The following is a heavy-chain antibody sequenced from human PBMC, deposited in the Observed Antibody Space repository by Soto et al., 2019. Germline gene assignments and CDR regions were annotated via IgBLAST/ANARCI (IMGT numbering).Heavy chain of an antibody. J-gene: IGHJ6*03. CDR1: GYTFTSYA. Sequence: ASVKVSCKAPGYTFTSYAMHWVRQAPGQRLEWMGWINAGNGNTKYSQKFQGRVTITRDTSASTAYMELSSLRSEDTAVYYCARDRLDCSSTSCSQVYYYYYYMDVWGKGTTVTVS. CDR2: INAGNGNT. CDR3: ARDRLDCSSTSCSQVYYYYYYMDV. D-gene: IGHD2-2*01. V-gene: IGHV1-3*01.